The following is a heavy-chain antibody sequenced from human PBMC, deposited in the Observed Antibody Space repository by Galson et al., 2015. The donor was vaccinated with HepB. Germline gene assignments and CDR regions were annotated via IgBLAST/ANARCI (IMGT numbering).Heavy chain of an antibody. D-gene: IGHD3-3*01. Sequence: SLRLSCAASGFTFSSYWMSWVRQAPGKGLEWVANIKQDGSEKYYVDSVKGRFTISRDNAKNSLYLQMNSLRAEDTAVYYCARLVRGTYYDFWSGHAPTDYWGQGTLVTVSS. CDR3: ARLVRGTYYDFWSGHAPTDY. CDR2: IKQDGSEK. V-gene: IGHV3-7*01. CDR1: GFTFSSYW. J-gene: IGHJ4*02.